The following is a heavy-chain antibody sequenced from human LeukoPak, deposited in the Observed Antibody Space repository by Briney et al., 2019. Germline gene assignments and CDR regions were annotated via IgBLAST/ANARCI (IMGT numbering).Heavy chain of an antibody. CDR2: INPNSGGT. Sequence: GASVKVSCKTSGYTFTGYYMHWVRQAPGQGLEWMGWINPNSGGTNYAQKFQGRVTMPRDTSISTAYMELSRLRSDDTAVYYCARGVTAMVDYYYYYMDVWGKGTTVTVSS. D-gene: IGHD5-18*01. V-gene: IGHV1-2*02. CDR1: GYTFTGYY. CDR3: ARGVTAMVDYYYYYMDV. J-gene: IGHJ6*03.